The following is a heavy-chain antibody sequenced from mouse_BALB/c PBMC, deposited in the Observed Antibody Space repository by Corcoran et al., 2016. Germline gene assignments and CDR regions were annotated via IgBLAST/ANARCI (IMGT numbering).Heavy chain of an antibody. CDR3: ARRGWSYMDY. Sequence: QVTLKESGPGILQPSQTLSLTCSFSGFSLSTSGMGVSWIRQPSGKGLEWLAHIYWDDDKRYNPSLKSRLTISKDTSSNQVFLKITSVDTADTATCYCARRGWSYMDYWGQGTSVTVSS. D-gene: IGHD1-1*02. CDR2: IYWDDDK. V-gene: IGHV8-12*01. J-gene: IGHJ4*01. CDR1: GFSLSTSGMG.